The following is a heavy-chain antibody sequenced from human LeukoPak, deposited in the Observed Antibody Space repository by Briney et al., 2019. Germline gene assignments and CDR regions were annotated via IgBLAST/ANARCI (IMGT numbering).Heavy chain of an antibody. CDR2: VYYTGST. V-gene: IGHV4-59*01. CDR3: ARWGVQEWYY. CDR1: GGSMSSYY. Sequence: PSETLSLTCTVSGGSMSSYYWSWIRQPPGKGLEWIGYVYYTGSTSYNPSLKSRVTVSVDTSQNQFSLKLTSVTAADTAVYYCARWGVQEWYYWGQGTLVTVSS. D-gene: IGHD3-3*01. J-gene: IGHJ4*02.